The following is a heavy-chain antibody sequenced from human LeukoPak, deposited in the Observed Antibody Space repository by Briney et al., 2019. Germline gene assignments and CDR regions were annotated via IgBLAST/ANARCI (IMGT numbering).Heavy chain of an antibody. CDR2: ISSNGGTT. CDR3: ARVPFSSGWYDY. Sequence: GGSLRLSCVASGFIFSNYGVHWVRQAPGRGLEFVSRISSNGGTTYYADSLKGRFTISRDNSKNTVYLQMASLRPEDMAVYYCARVPFSSGWYDYWGQGNLVTVSS. V-gene: IGHV3-64*02. J-gene: IGHJ4*02. CDR1: GFIFSNYG. D-gene: IGHD6-19*01.